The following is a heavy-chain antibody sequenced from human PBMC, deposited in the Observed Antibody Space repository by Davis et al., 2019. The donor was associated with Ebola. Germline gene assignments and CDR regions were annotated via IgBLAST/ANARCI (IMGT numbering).Heavy chain of an antibody. V-gene: IGHV3-30*18. CDR3: AKVEYTGY. D-gene: IGHD6-6*01. CDR2: ISYDGSNK. CDR1: AFTISSYG. J-gene: IGHJ4*02. Sequence: GGSLRLSCAASAFTISSYGMQRIRQAPGKGLEWVAVISYDGSNKYYADSVKGRFTISRDNSKNTLYLQMNSLRAEDTAVYYCAKVEYTGYWGQGTLVTVSS.